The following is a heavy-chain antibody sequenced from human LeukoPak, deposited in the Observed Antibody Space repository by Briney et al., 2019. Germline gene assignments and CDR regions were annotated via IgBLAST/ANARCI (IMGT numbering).Heavy chain of an antibody. CDR2: IKQDGREQ. CDR1: GFTFRTYW. D-gene: IGHD3-10*01. V-gene: IGHV3-7*05. J-gene: IGHJ5*02. Sequence: GGSLRLSCDASGFTFRTYWMTWVRQAPGKGLEWVANIKQDGREQNYVDSVKGRFTISRDNAKNSLYLQMNSLRAEDTAVYYCVRGSSGTVVRVVSWAWFDPWGQGTLVSVSS. CDR3: VRGSSGTVVRVVSWAWFDP.